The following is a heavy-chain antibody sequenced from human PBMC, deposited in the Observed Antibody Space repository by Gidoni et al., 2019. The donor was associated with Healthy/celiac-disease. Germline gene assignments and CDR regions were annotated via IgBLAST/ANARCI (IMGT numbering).Heavy chain of an antibody. CDR3: ARMRLHPLGNGFDP. Sequence: QVQLVQSGAEVKKPGSSVKVSCKASGRTFRSYAISWVRQAPGHGLEWMGRISTISGIANYAQKCQGRVTITADKSTSTAYMELSSLRSEDTAVYYCARMRLHPLGNGFDPWGQGTLVTVSS. D-gene: IGHD2-21*01. V-gene: IGHV1-69*09. J-gene: IGHJ5*02. CDR1: GRTFRSYA. CDR2: ISTISGIA.